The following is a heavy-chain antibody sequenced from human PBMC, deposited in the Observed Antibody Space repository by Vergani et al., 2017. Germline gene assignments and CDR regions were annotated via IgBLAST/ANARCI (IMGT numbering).Heavy chain of an antibody. Sequence: QVQLVQSGAEVKKPGASVKVSCKASGYTFTGYYMHWVRQAPGQGLEWMGWINPNSGGTNYAQKFQGRVTMTRDTSISTAYMELSRLRSDDTAVYYCARKIGGGCYYYYYGMDVWGQGTTVTVSS. J-gene: IGHJ6*02. CDR2: INPNSGGT. CDR3: ARKIGGGCYYYYYGMDV. CDR1: GYTFTGYY. D-gene: IGHD1-26*01. V-gene: IGHV1-2*02.